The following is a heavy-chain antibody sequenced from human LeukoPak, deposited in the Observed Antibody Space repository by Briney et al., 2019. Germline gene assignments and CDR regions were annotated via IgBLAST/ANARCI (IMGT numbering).Heavy chain of an antibody. J-gene: IGHJ4*02. CDR1: GFTFSSYS. CDR3: AKGYDSSGYLGRY. Sequence: GGSLRLSCAASGFTFSSYSMNWVRQAPGKGLEWVPSISSSSSYIYYADSVKGRFTISRDNAKNSLYLQMNSLRAEDTAVYYCAKGYDSSGYLGRYWGQGTLVTVSS. CDR2: ISSSSSYI. V-gene: IGHV3-21*04. D-gene: IGHD3-22*01.